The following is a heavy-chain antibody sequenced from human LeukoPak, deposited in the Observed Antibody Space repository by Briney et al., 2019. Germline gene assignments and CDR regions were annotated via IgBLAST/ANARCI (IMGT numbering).Heavy chain of an antibody. CDR3: ARRTTGTGPFDY. CDR1: GGSISSYY. J-gene: IGHJ4*02. D-gene: IGHD1-1*01. Sequence: PSETLSLTCTVSGGSISSYYWSWIRQPPGKGLEWIAYIYYRGSTNYNPSLKSRVTISVDTSKNQFSLKLSSVTAADTAVYYCARRTTGTGPFDYWGQGTPVTVSS. CDR2: IYYRGST. V-gene: IGHV4-59*08.